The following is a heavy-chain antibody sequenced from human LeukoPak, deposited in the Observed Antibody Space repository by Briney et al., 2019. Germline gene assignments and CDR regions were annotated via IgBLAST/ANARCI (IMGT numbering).Heavy chain of an antibody. CDR1: GGPISSYY. Sequence: PSEPLTLTCTVSGGPISSYYWIWIRQPPGKGLVWIGSIYYSGSINYNPSLKSRVTISVHTSKNQFSLKLSSVTRAHTAVFYCGRIRYYYGSGQIDYWGQGTLGTVSS. CDR3: GRIRYYYGSGQIDY. CDR2: IYYSGSI. D-gene: IGHD3-10*01. J-gene: IGHJ4*02. V-gene: IGHV4-59*01.